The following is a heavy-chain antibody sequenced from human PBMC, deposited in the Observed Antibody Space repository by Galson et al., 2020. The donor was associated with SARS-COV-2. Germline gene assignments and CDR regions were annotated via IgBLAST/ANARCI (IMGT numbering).Heavy chain of an antibody. J-gene: IGHJ5*02. CDR2: IYSGGST. Sequence: GGSLRLSCAASGFTFSSYAMSWVRQAPGKGLEWVSVIYSGGSTYYADSVKGRFTISRDNSKNTLYLQMNSLRAEDTAVYYCAKDDLLGGSPFDPWGQGTLVTVSS. V-gene: IGHV3-23*03. CDR3: AKDDLLGGSPFDP. D-gene: IGHD1-26*01. CDR1: GFTFSSYA.